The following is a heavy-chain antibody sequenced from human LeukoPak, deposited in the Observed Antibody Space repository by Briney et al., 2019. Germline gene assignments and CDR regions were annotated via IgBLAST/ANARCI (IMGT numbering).Heavy chain of an antibody. D-gene: IGHD1-26*01. CDR3: AKDKSRGSYFDAFDI. V-gene: IGHV3-11*04. CDR2: ISSSGSTI. Sequence: GGSLRLSCAASGFTFSDYYMSWIRQAPGKGLEWVSYISSSGSTIYYADSVKGRFTISRDNSKNTLYLQMNSLRAEDTAVYYCAKDKSRGSYFDAFDIWGQGTMVTVSS. J-gene: IGHJ3*02. CDR1: GFTFSDYY.